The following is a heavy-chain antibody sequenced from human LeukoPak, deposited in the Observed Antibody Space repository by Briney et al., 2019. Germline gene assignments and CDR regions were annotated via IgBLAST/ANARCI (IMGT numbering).Heavy chain of an antibody. CDR1: GFTFSSYG. D-gene: IGHD2-8*01. CDR3: ARSYCTNGVCSSFDY. CDR2: IRYDGSNK. V-gene: IGHV3-30*02. J-gene: IGHJ4*02. Sequence: GGSLRLSCAASGFTFSSYGMHWVRQAPGKGLEWVAFIRYDGSNKYYADSVKGRFTISRDNSKNTLYLQMNSLRSDDTAVYYCARSYCTNGVCSSFDYWGQGTLVTVSS.